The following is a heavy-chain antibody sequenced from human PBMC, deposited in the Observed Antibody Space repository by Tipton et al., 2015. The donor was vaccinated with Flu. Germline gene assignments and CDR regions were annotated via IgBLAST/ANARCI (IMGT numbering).Heavy chain of an antibody. CDR2: IGRKANSYAT. J-gene: IGHJ4*02. Sequence: VQLVQSGGGVVQPGRSLRLSCAASGFTFSDSTVHWVRQASGKGLEWVGQIGRKANSYATAYAGSVKGRFTISRDDSKNTAYLQMNSLKTEDTALYYCRLGYCSGGSCSPGWGQGTLITVSS. V-gene: IGHV3-73*01. CDR3: RLGYCSGGSCSPG. CDR1: GFTFSDST. D-gene: IGHD2-15*01.